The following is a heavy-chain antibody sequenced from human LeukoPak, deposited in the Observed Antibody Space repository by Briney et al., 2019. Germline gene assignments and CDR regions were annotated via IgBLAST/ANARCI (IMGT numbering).Heavy chain of an antibody. CDR3: ARGAADRNNYYYYIDV. CDR1: GGSISSYY. V-gene: IGHV4-4*07. D-gene: IGHD1/OR15-1a*01. Sequence: SETLSLTCTVSGGSISSYYWSWIQQPAGKGLEWIGRIYTSESPTYNPSLKSRVTISVDTSKNQFSLKLTSVTAADTAVYYCARGAADRNNYYYYIDVWGKGTTVTVSS. CDR2: IYTSESP. J-gene: IGHJ6*03.